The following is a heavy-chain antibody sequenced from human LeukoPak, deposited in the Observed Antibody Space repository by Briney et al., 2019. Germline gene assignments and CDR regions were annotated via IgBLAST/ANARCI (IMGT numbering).Heavy chain of an antibody. V-gene: IGHV4-61*02. CDR2: IYTSGST. CDR3: ARDPDY. CDR1: GGSISSGSYY. Sequence: SSETLSLTCTVSGGSISSGSYYWSWIRQPAGKGLEWFGRIYTSGSTNYNPSLKSRVTISVDTSKNQFSLKLSSVTAADTAVYYCARDPDYWGQGTLVTVSS. J-gene: IGHJ4*02.